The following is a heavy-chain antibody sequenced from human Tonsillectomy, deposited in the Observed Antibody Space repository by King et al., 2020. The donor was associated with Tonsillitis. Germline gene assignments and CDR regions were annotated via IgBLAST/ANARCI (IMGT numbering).Heavy chain of an antibody. J-gene: IGHJ4*02. V-gene: IGHV4-59*01. CDR1: GGSISSYF. CDR3: ARAYYGSGSYLVY. CDR2: IFYTGST. Sequence: QLQESGPGLVKPSETLSLTCTVSGGSISSYFWTWIRQPPGKGLECIGYIFYTGSTNYNPSLKSRVTISVDTSKNQFSLRLSSVTAADTAVYYCARAYYGSGSYLVYWGQGILVTVSS. D-gene: IGHD3-10*01.